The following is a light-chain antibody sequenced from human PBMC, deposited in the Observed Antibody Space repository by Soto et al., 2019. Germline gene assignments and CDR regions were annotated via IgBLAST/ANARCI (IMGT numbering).Light chain of an antibody. CDR1: QRVSRN. J-gene: IGKJ5*01. CDR2: AAS. V-gene: IGKV3-20*01. CDR3: QQYGSSPIT. Sequence: DILLTQSTATLSLSLGDSATLSCRASQRVSRNVAWYQQKPGQAPRLLISAASTGAAGVPARFSGSGSGTDFTLTISRLEPEDFAVYYCQQYGSSPITFGQGTRLEIK.